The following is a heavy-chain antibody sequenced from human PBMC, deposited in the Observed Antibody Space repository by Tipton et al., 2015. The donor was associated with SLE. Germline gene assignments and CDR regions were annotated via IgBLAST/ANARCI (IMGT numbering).Heavy chain of an antibody. CDR2: ISSVGGTI. Sequence: SLRLSCVASGFPFSRYEMNWVRQDPGKGLEWISYISSVGGTIYYADSVRGRFTISRDNSKNSLYLQMNGLRAEDTAVYYCARSPVDYWNGYSAWGQGTLVAVSS. CDR1: GFPFSRYE. V-gene: IGHV3-48*03. CDR3: ARSPVDYWNGYSA. D-gene: IGHD3-3*01. J-gene: IGHJ4*02.